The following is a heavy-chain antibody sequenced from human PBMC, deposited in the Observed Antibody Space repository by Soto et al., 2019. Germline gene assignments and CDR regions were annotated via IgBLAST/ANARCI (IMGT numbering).Heavy chain of an antibody. V-gene: IGHV4-59*01. J-gene: IGHJ6*02. CDR3: ARGGDIVVVPAYYGMDV. CDR1: GGSISSYY. D-gene: IGHD2-2*01. Sequence: SETLSLTCTVSGGSISSYYWSWIRQPPGKGLEWIGYIYYSGSTNYNPSLKSRVTISVDTSKNQFSLKLSSVTAADTAVYYCARGGDIVVVPAYYGMDVWGQGTTVTVSS. CDR2: IYYSGST.